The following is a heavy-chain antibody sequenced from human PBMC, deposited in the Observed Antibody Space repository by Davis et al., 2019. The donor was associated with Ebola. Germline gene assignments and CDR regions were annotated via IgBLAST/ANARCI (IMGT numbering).Heavy chain of an antibody. J-gene: IGHJ5*02. CDR1: GAYLSSGSYY. CDR3: ARATEAVNDCPIDVCFWEGWFDP. D-gene: IGHD5/OR15-5a*01. V-gene: IGHV4-61*01. Sequence: MPSETLSLTCTVSGAYLSSGSYYWTWIRQPPGKGLEWIGHIYYSGSANYNPSLESRVTISLDMSKRQFSLTLNSVTAADTAVYYCARATEAVNDCPIDVCFWEGWFDPWVQGTLVTVSS. CDR2: IYYSGSA.